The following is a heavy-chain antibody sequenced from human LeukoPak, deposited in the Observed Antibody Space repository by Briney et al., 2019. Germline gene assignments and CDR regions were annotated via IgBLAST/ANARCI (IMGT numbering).Heavy chain of an antibody. CDR3: ARPSVVGAQPGAFDI. Sequence: SQTLSLTCTVSGGSISSGGYYWSWLRQPPGKGLEWIGYIYHSGSTYYNPSLKSRVTISVDTFKNQFSLKLSSVTAADTAVYYCARPSVVGAQPGAFDIWGQGTMVTVSS. CDR1: GGSISSGGYY. D-gene: IGHD1-26*01. V-gene: IGHV4-30-2*01. J-gene: IGHJ3*02. CDR2: IYHSGST.